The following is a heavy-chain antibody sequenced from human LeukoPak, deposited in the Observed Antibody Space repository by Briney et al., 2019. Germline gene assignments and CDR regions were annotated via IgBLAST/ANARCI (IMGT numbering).Heavy chain of an antibody. J-gene: IGHJ6*02. Sequence: SQTLSLTCAISGDSVSSNSAAWNWIRQSPSRGLEWLGRTYYRSKWYNDYAVSVKSRITINPDTSKNQFSLQLNSVTPEDTAVYYCARDDIVGADYYYYGMDVWGQGTTVTVSS. CDR3: ARDDIVGADYYYYGMDV. V-gene: IGHV6-1*01. CDR1: GDSVSSNSAA. D-gene: IGHD1-26*01. CDR2: TYYRSKWYN.